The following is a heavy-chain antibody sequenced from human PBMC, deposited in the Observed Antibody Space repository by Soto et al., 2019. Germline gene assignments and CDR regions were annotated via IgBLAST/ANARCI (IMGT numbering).Heavy chain of an antibody. CDR2: TYYRSKWYN. Sequence: SQTLSLPCAISGDSVSSNSAAWNWIRQSPSRGLEWLGRTYYRSKWYNDYAVSVKSRITINPDTSKNQFSLQLNSVTPEDTAVYYCARDPVYQPYSSSSDYFDYWGQGTLVTVSS. CDR1: GDSVSSNSAA. J-gene: IGHJ4*02. V-gene: IGHV6-1*01. CDR3: ARDPVYQPYSSSSDYFDY. D-gene: IGHD6-6*01.